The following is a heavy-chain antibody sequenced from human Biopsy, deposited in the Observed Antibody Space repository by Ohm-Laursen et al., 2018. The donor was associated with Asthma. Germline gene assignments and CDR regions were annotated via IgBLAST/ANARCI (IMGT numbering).Heavy chain of an antibody. V-gene: IGHV4-30-4*01. Sequence: SHTLSLTCTVSGCSISSDDYYWSWIRQAPGKGLEWIAYIYSSGDTYYSPSLKSRVSISIDTSKNQFSLRLTSVTAADTAVYYCARDRAMISETWGQGTLVTVSS. CDR3: ARDRAMISET. CDR1: GCSISSDDYY. D-gene: IGHD3-22*01. CDR2: IYSSGDT. J-gene: IGHJ5*02.